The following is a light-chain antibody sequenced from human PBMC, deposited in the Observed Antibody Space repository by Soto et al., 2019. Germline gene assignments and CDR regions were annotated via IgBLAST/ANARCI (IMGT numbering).Light chain of an antibody. V-gene: IGKV1-39*01. CDR3: QQSDSIPIT. CDR1: QTITRN. CDR2: AAS. Sequence: DIQMTQSPSSLSASVGDRVSIPCRASQTITRNLNWYQQKPGTASKLLIYAASTLQSGVPSRFSGSGSGTDFTPAISSLQPEDFATYYCQQSDSIPITFGQGTKVDIK. J-gene: IGKJ1*01.